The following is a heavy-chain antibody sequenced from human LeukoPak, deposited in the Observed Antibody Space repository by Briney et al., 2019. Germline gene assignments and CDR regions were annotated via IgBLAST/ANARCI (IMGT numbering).Heavy chain of an antibody. CDR2: IRQDGGEK. V-gene: IGHV3-7*01. J-gene: IGHJ4*01. Sequence: GGSLRLSCAVSGFTFTDYWMNWVRQAPGKGLEWVASIRQDGGEKSYVDSVKGRFTISRDNSKSSLYLQINSLRAEDTAVYYCARDGTAAGLYFDLWGQGTLVTVSS. CDR1: GFTFTDYW. D-gene: IGHD6-13*01. CDR3: ARDGTAAGLYFDL.